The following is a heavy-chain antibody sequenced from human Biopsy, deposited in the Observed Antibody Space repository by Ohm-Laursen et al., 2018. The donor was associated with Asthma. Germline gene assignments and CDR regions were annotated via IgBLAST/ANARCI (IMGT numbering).Heavy chain of an antibody. Sequence: PSDTLSLTCAVSGGAISSDGYTWTWIRQPPGKGLEWIGYIYHKGTTYYNPSLKSRVTMSMDMSRNQFSLNLSSVTAADTAVYFCARDRWFCSRGCCSGRGNWFDPWGQGILVTVSS. V-gene: IGHV4-30-2*01. CDR3: ARDRWFCSRGCCSGRGNWFDP. CDR2: IYHKGTT. D-gene: IGHD2-2*01. J-gene: IGHJ5*01. CDR1: GGAISSDGYT.